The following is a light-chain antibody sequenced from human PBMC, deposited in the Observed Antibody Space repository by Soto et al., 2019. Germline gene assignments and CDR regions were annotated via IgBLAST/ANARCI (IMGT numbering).Light chain of an antibody. V-gene: IGLV2-14*01. J-gene: IGLJ3*02. CDR2: EVS. CDR3: ASYTSSSTWV. CDR1: SSDVGAYNY. Sequence: QSALTQPASVSGSPGQSITISCTGTSSDVGAYNYVSWYQQHPSKAPKLMIYEVSSRPSGVSNRFSGSKSGNTASLTISGLQAEDEADYYCASYTSSSTWVFGGGTKLTVL.